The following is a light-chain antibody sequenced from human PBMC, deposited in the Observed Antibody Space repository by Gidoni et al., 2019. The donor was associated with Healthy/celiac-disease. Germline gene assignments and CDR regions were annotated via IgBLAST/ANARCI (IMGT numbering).Light chain of an antibody. CDR1: QGISSY. V-gene: IGKV1-9*01. Sequence: DIQFTQSPSFLSASVGDRVTITCRASQGISSYLAWYQQKPGKAPKLLIYAASTLQSGVPSRFSGSGSGTEFTLTISSLQPEDCATYYCQQLNSYPYTFGQGTKLEIK. CDR3: QQLNSYPYT. J-gene: IGKJ2*01. CDR2: AAS.